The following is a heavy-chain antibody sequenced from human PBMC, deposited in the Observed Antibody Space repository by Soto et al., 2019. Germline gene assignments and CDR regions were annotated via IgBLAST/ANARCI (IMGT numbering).Heavy chain of an antibody. V-gene: IGHV1-2*04. Sequence: ASVKVSCKASGYTFTGYYMHWVRHAPGQGLEWMGWINPNSGGTNYAQKFQGWVTMTRDTSISTAYMELSRLRSDDTAVYYCAREQYSSSSDYYYGMDVWGQGTTVTVSS. CDR3: AREQYSSSSDYYYGMDV. D-gene: IGHD6-6*01. CDR2: INPNSGGT. CDR1: GYTFTGYY. J-gene: IGHJ6*02.